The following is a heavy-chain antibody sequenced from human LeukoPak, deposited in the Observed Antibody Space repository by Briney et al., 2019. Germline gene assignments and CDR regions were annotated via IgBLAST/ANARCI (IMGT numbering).Heavy chain of an antibody. V-gene: IGHV1-69*05. D-gene: IGHD1-26*01. CDR1: GGTFSSYA. CDR2: IIPIFGTA. Sequence: SVKVSCKASGGTFSSYAISWVRQAPGQGLEWMGGIIPIFGTANYAQKLQGRVTMTTDTSTSTAYMELRSLRSDDTAVYYCARDEVGASVDYWGQGTLVTVSS. J-gene: IGHJ4*02. CDR3: ARDEVGASVDY.